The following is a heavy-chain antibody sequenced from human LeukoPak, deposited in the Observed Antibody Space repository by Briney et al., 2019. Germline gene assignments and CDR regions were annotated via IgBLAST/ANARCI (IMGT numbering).Heavy chain of an antibody. Sequence: ASVKVSCKASGYTFTSYSINWVRQAPGQGLEWMAWISAYNGNTNHAQKFHGRVILTRDTSTSTAYMELRSLRSDDTAVYFCARGMSGYTEDPFDIWGQGTVVTVSS. CDR2: ISAYNGNT. V-gene: IGHV1-18*01. CDR1: GYTFTSYS. D-gene: IGHD2-2*02. J-gene: IGHJ3*02. CDR3: ARGMSGYTEDPFDI.